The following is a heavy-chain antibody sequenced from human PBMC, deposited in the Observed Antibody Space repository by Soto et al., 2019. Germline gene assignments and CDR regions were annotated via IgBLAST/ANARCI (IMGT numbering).Heavy chain of an antibody. Sequence: QVQLQESGPGLVRPSGTLSLTCAVSGDSIIGTGWWSWVRQSPGNGLDWIGEVYHSGATNYNPSLNSRVNIAVAPSRKQFALNLGSVNAAYTAVYYCVRNGYYSREVWGEWTTVTVSS. J-gene: IGHJ6*04. CDR3: VRNGYYSREV. D-gene: IGHD3-22*01. CDR2: VYHSGAT. V-gene: IGHV4-4*02. CDR1: GDSIIGTGW.